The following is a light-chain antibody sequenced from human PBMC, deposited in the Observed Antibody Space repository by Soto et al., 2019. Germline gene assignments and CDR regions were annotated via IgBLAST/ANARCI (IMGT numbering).Light chain of an antibody. Sequence: EMVMTQSPGTLSVSPGERVTLSCRASERVGSNLAWYQQKPGQAPRLLIYDASTRATDIPARFSGSGSETEFTLTISSLQSEDFAVYNCQQYKNWPLTFGQVTRLEIK. J-gene: IGKJ5*01. CDR2: DAS. CDR1: ERVGSN. V-gene: IGKV3-15*01. CDR3: QQYKNWPLT.